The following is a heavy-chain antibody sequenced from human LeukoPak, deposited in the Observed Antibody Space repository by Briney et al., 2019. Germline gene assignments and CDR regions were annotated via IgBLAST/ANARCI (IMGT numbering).Heavy chain of an antibody. Sequence: SQTLSLTCTVSGGSISSGSYYWSWIRQPAGKGLEWIGRIYISGSTNYNPSLKSRVTISVDTSKNQFSLKLSSVTAADTAVYYCAREERITIFGVVTHAFDIWGQGTMVTVSS. D-gene: IGHD3-3*01. J-gene: IGHJ3*02. CDR1: GGSISSGSYY. CDR2: IYISGST. V-gene: IGHV4-61*02. CDR3: AREERITIFGVVTHAFDI.